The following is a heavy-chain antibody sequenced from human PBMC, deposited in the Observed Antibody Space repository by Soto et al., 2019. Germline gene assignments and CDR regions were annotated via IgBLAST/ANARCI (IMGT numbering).Heavy chain of an antibody. CDR2: ISGSGGST. CDR3: AKRATGTYCDY. J-gene: IGHJ4*02. CDR1: GFTFSSYA. Sequence: EVQLLDSGGGLVQPGGSLRLSCAASGFTFSSYALNWVRQAPGKGVEWVSVISGSGGSTYYADSVKGRFTISRDNSKNTLYLQMNSLRAEETAVYYCAKRATGTYCDYWGQGTLVTVSS. D-gene: IGHD1-1*01. V-gene: IGHV3-23*01.